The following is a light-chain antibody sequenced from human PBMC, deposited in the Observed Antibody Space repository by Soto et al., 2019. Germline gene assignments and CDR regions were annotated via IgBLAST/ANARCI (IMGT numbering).Light chain of an antibody. CDR3: QTYSNWPPWT. CDR1: QSISRN. J-gene: IGKJ1*01. V-gene: IGKV3-15*01. CDR2: AAS. Sequence: EIVMTQSPATLSVSPGERATLSCRASQSISRNLAWYQQKPGQAPRLLIYAASTRATGIPARFSATGSGTDFTLTISRLQSEDCAVYYCQTYSNWPPWTFGPGTKVDIK.